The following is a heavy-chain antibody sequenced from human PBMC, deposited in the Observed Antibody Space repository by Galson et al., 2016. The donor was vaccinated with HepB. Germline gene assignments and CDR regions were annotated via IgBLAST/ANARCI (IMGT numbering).Heavy chain of an antibody. CDR3: ARGGLVRGAHGGSFDS. CDR2: TFYRSKWYY. CDR1: GDSVSSTSAG. D-gene: IGHD3-10*01. J-gene: IGHJ4*01. Sequence: CAISGDSVSSTSAGWSWVRQSPSRGLECLGRTFYRSKWYYDYAISVRSRITINPDTSKNQFSLQLISVTPEDTAVYYCARGGLVRGAHGGSFDSWGQGTLVTVSS. V-gene: IGHV6-1*01.